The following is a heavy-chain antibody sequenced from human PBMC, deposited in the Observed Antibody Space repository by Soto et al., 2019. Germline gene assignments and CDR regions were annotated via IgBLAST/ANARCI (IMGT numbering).Heavy chain of an antibody. Sequence: GESLKISCTASGFIFSSYWMNWVRQAPGKGPEWVATIRQDGSVEYYVDSVKGRFTISRDNAKNSLYLQMNSLRPEDTAVCYCVTYGGRWMAYWGQGAVVTVSS. D-gene: IGHD2-15*01. CDR3: VTYGGRWMAY. CDR1: GFIFSSYW. V-gene: IGHV3-7*03. CDR2: IRQDGSVE. J-gene: IGHJ4*02.